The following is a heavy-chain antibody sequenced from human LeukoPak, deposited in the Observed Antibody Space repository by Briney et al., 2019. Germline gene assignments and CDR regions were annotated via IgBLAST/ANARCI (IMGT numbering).Heavy chain of an antibody. V-gene: IGHV4-61*02. D-gene: IGHD6-6*01. J-gene: IGHJ4*02. CDR2: IYTSGST. CDR1: GGSISSGSYY. CDR3: ARGGVAARPADY. Sequence: SQTLSLTCTVSGGSISSGSYYWSWIRQPAGKGLEWIGRIYTSGSTNYNPSLKSRVTISVDTSKNQFSLKLSSVTAADTAVYYCARGGVAARPADYWGQGTLVTVSS.